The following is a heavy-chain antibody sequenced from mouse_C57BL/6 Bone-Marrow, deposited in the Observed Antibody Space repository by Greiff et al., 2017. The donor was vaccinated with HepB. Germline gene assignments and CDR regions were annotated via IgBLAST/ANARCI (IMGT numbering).Heavy chain of an antibody. CDR3: ARMVRGYAMDY. D-gene: IGHD2-2*01. Sequence: VKVVESGAELAKPGASVKLSCKASGYTFTSYWMHWVKQRLGQGLEWIGYINPSSGYTKYNQKFKDKATLTADKSSSTAYMQLSSLTYEDSAVYYCARMVRGYAMDYWGQGTSVTVSS. CDR1: GYTFTSYW. V-gene: IGHV1-7*01. CDR2: INPSSGYT. J-gene: IGHJ4*01.